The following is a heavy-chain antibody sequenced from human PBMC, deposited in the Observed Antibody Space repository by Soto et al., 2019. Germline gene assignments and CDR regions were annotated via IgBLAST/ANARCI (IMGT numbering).Heavy chain of an antibody. V-gene: IGHV5-10-1*01. CDR2: IDPNDSYT. CDR1: GYSFTNYW. CDR3: ARHAVITSGGIIVSNWFDP. D-gene: IGHD3-16*02. Sequence: GESLKISCKGSGYSFTNYWISWVRQVPGKGLEWMGRIDPNDSYTNYSAAFQGHVTFSADKSISTAFLQWSSLKASDTAMYFCARHAVITSGGIIVSNWFDPWGQGTPVTVSS. J-gene: IGHJ5*02.